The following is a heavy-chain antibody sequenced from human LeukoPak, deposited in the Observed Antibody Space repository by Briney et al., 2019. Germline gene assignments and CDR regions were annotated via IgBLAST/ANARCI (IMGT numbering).Heavy chain of an antibody. CDR1: GGSVSSGSYY. J-gene: IGHJ4*02. CDR3: ARAGSYYVSFDS. D-gene: IGHD1-26*01. Sequence: PSETLSLTCTVSGGSVSSGSYYWSWIRQPPGKGLEWIGYMYYSGSTNYNPSLKSRVTISVDTSKNQFSLKLSSVTAADTAAYYCARAGSYYVSFDSWGQGTLVTVSS. CDR2: MYYSGST. V-gene: IGHV4-61*01.